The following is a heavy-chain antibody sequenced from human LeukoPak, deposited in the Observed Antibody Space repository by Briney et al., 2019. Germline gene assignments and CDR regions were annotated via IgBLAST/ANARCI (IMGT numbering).Heavy chain of an antibody. D-gene: IGHD3-22*01. CDR3: ARGVRGSGYYLYYFDY. CDR1: GGSISSYY. V-gene: IGHV4-59*01. Sequence: SETLSLTCTVSGGSISSYYWSWIRQPPGKGLEWIGYIYYSGSTNYNPSLKSRVTISVDTSKNQFSLKLSSVTAADTAVYYCARGVRGSGYYLYYFDYWGQGTLVTVSS. CDR2: IYYSGST. J-gene: IGHJ4*02.